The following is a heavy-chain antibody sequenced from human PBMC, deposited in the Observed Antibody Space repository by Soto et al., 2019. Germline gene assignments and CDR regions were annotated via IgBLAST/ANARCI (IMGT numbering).Heavy chain of an antibody. CDR1: GYTFTSYY. V-gene: IGHV1-46*01. CDR3: ARSDSSGWHHFDY. J-gene: IGHJ4*02. D-gene: IGHD6-25*01. Sequence: QVQLVQSGAEVKKPGASVKLSCKASGYTFTSYYMHWVRQARGQGLEWMGIINPSGGSTSYAQKFQGRATMTRDTSTSTVYMELSSLRSEDTAVYYCARSDSSGWHHFDYWGQGTLVTVSS. CDR2: INPSGGST.